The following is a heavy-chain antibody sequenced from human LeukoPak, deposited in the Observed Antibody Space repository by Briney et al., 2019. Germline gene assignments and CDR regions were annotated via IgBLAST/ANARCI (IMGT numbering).Heavy chain of an antibody. CDR3: AREYSSGWGFDY. J-gene: IGHJ4*02. CDR1: GFTFSSYS. Sequence: SGGSLRLSCAASGFTFSSYSMNWVRQAPGKGLEWVSSISSSSSYIYYADSVKGRFSISRDNAKNSLFLQMNSLRAEDTAVYYCAREYSSGWGFDYWGQGTLVTVSS. V-gene: IGHV3-21*01. CDR2: ISSSSSYI. D-gene: IGHD6-19*01.